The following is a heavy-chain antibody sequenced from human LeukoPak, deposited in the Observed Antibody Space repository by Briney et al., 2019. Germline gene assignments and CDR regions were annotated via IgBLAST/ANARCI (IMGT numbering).Heavy chain of an antibody. Sequence: GASVKVSCKASGGTFSSYTISWVRQAPGQGLEWMGRIIPILGIANYAQKCQGRVTITADKSTSTAYMELSSLRSEDTAVYYCAVDMRGRRRAFDIWGQGTMVTVSS. V-gene: IGHV1-69*02. D-gene: IGHD3-9*01. CDR3: AVDMRGRRRAFDI. J-gene: IGHJ3*02. CDR2: IIPILGIA. CDR1: GGTFSSYT.